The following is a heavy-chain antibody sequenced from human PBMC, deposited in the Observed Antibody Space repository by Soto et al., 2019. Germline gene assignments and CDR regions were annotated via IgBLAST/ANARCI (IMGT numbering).Heavy chain of an antibody. Sequence: PGGSRRLSCAASRFTFSSYAMSWVRQAPGKGLEWVSAISGSGGSKYYADSAKGRFTISRDNSKNTLYLQMNSLRAEDTDVYYCAKDSRATYYSDSSGYPFDYWGQGTLVTVSS. CDR3: AKDSRATYYSDSSGYPFDY. V-gene: IGHV3-23*01. CDR1: RFTFSSYA. CDR2: ISGSGGSK. D-gene: IGHD3-22*01. J-gene: IGHJ4*02.